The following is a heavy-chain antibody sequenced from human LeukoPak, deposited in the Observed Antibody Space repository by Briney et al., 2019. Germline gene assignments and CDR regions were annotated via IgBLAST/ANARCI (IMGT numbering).Heavy chain of an antibody. CDR2: ISSSSSTI. Sequence: PGGSQRLSCAASGFTFSSYSMNWVRRAPGKGLEWVSYISSSSSTIYYADSVKGRFTISRDNAKNSLYLQMNSLRAEDTAVYYCARDLNDYGGNSDYWGQGTLVTVSS. CDR3: ARDLNDYGGNSDY. CDR1: GFTFSSYS. J-gene: IGHJ4*02. D-gene: IGHD4-23*01. V-gene: IGHV3-48*04.